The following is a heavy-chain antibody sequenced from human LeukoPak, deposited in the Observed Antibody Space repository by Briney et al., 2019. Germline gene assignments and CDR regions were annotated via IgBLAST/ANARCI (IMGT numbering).Heavy chain of an antibody. CDR2: ISYDGSNK. J-gene: IGHJ3*02. V-gene: IGHV3-30*03. Sequence: PGGSLRLSCAASGFTFSNYGIHWVRQAPGKGLEWVAVISYDGSNKYYADSVKGRFTISRDNSKNTLYLQMNSLRADDTAVYHCARQETSSYNGAFDIWGQGTMVTVSS. D-gene: IGHD1-26*01. CDR3: ARQETSSYNGAFDI. CDR1: GFTFSNYG.